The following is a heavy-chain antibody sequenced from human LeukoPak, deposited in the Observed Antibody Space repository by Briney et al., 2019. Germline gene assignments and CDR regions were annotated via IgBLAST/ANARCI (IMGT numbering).Heavy chain of an antibody. V-gene: IGHV4-34*12. Sequence: SETLSLTCAVYGGSFSGYYWSWVRQPPGKGLEWIGEIFYGGSTNYNPSLKSRVSISLDKSKNDFSLKMSSVTAADTAVYFCARFDYFGSGSRSFDPWGLGTLVTVSS. CDR2: IFYGGST. CDR3: ARFDYFGSGSRSFDP. D-gene: IGHD3-10*01. J-gene: IGHJ5*02. CDR1: GGSFSGYY.